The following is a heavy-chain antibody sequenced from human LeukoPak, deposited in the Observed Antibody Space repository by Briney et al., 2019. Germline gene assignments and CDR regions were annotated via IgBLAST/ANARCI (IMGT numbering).Heavy chain of an antibody. Sequence: PETLSLTCTVSGGSISSSSYYWGWIRQPPGKGLEWIGSIYYSGSTYYNPSLKSRVTISVDTSKNQFSLKLSSVTAADTAVYYCARQVAGVNDYWGQGTLVTVSS. CDR1: GGSISSSSYY. D-gene: IGHD6-19*01. V-gene: IGHV4-39*01. J-gene: IGHJ4*02. CDR3: ARQVAGVNDY. CDR2: IYYSGST.